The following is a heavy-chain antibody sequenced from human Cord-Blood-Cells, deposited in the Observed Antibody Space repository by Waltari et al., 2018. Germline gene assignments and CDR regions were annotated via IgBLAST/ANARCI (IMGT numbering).Heavy chain of an antibody. Sequence: QVQLVQSGAEVKKPGSSVKVSCKASGGTFSSYAIRWVRQAPGQGFAWMGWIIPIFGTANYEQKFQGRVTITADESTSTAYMELSSLRSEDTAVYYCARDLVGNWYFDLWGRGTLVTVSS. D-gene: IGHD2-15*01. CDR3: ARDLVGNWYFDL. CDR1: GGTFSSYA. CDR2: IIPIFGTA. J-gene: IGHJ2*01. V-gene: IGHV1-69*01.